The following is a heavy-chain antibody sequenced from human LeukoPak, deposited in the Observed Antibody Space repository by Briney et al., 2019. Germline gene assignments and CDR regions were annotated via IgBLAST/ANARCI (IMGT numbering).Heavy chain of an antibody. CDR1: GYSISSGYY. J-gene: IGHJ4*02. Sequence: PSETLSLTCTVSGYSISSGYYWGWIRQPPGKGLEWIGSIYHSGSTYYNPSLKSRVTISVDTSKNQFPLKLSSVTAADTAVYYCATSRGVSLGSGYFFDYWGQGTLVTVSS. V-gene: IGHV4-38-2*02. CDR2: IYHSGST. D-gene: IGHD3-3*01. CDR3: ATSRGVSLGSGYFFDY.